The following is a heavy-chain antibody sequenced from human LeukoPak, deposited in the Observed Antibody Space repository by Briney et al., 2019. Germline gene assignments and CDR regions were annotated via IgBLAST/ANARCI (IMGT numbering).Heavy chain of an antibody. CDR3: ARGFTMVQD. Sequence: GGSLRLSCAASGFTVNSNYMSWVRQAPGKGLEWVSVIYSGGSIYYADSVKGRFTISRDSSKNTLDLQMNSLRAEDTGVYYCARGFTMVQDWGQGTLVTVSS. J-gene: IGHJ4*02. CDR1: GFTVNSNY. V-gene: IGHV3-53*01. CDR2: IYSGGSI. D-gene: IGHD3-10*01.